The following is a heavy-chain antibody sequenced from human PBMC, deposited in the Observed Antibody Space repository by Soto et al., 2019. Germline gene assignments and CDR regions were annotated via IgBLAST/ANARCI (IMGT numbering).Heavy chain of an antibody. CDR3: ARESKRQLQKPTRPISYYYRMDV. V-gene: IGHV4-30-4*01. CDR1: GGSISSGVYY. CDR2: IYYSGST. D-gene: IGHD6-13*01. J-gene: IGHJ6*02. Sequence: PSETLSLTCTVSGGSISSGVYYCCWIRKPPGKGLESIGYIYYSGSTYYNPSLKSRVTISVDTSKNQFSLKLSSVTAADTAVYYCARESKRQLQKPTRPISYYYRMDVWGQGTTVTASS.